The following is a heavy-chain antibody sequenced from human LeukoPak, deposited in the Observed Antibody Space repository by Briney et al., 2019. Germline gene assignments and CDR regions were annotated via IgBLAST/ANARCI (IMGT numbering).Heavy chain of an antibody. CDR1: GFTFSSQN. CDR3: VKIGWLDY. J-gene: IGHJ4*02. CDR2: ISTSGDST. Sequence: GGSLRLSCAASGFTFSSQNMNWARQAPGKGLEWVAYISTSGDSTKYAGSVEGRFTISRDNAENSLYLLMNSLRVEDTAVYYCVKIGWLDYWGQGILVTVSS. V-gene: IGHV3-21*06. D-gene: IGHD6-19*01.